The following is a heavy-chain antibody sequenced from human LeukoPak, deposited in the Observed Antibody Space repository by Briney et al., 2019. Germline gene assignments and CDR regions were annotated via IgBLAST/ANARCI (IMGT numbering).Heavy chain of an antibody. Sequence: GGSLRLSCAASGFTFSGYAMSWVRQAPGKGLEWVSAISGSGGSTYYADSVKGRFTISRDNSKNTLYLQMNSLRAEDTAVYYCAKEAVYYYDSSGYYYPPSDYFDYWGQGTLVTVSS. CDR1: GFTFSGYA. CDR3: AKEAVYYYDSSGYYYPPSDYFDY. J-gene: IGHJ4*02. V-gene: IGHV3-23*01. CDR2: ISGSGGST. D-gene: IGHD3-22*01.